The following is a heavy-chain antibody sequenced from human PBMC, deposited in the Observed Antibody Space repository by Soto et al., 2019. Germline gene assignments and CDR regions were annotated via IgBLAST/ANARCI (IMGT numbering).Heavy chain of an antibody. J-gene: IGHJ6*02. V-gene: IGHV4-34*01. CDR3: ARVRDLLLWFGESGSYYGMDV. CDR1: GGSFSGYY. Sequence: SETLSLTCAVYGGSFSGYYWSWIRQPPGKGLEWIGEINHSGSTNYNPSLKSRVTISVDTSKNQFSLKLSSVTAADTAVYYCARVRDLLLWFGESGSYYGMDVWGQGTTVTVSS. CDR2: INHSGST. D-gene: IGHD3-10*01.